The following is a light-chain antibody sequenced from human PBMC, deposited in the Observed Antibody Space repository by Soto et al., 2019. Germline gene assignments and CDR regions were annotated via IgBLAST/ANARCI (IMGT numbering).Light chain of an antibody. J-gene: IGKJ2*01. CDR3: QQSYSTPYT. Sequence: DIQMTQSPSSLSASVGDRVTITCRASQSISSSLNWYQQKPGKAPKLLIFAASSLQSGVPSRFTGSRSGTGFTLPISSLHPEDFATYYCQQSYSTPYTFGQGTKLEIK. CDR1: QSISSS. CDR2: AAS. V-gene: IGKV1-39*01.